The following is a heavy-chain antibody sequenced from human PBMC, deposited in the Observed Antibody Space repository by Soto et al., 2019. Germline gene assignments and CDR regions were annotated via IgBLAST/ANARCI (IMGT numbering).Heavy chain of an antibody. J-gene: IGHJ4*02. V-gene: IGHV1-3*01. CDR2: INVANGNT. D-gene: IGHD3-10*01. CDR1: GYIFTSYA. CDR3: ARDMGFGLSDY. Sequence: ASVKVSCKASGYIFTSYAMHWVRQAPGQRLEWMGWINVANGNTKYSQNLQGRVTISRDTSASTAYMELTSLRSEDTAVYYCARDMGFGLSDYWGQGILVTVSS.